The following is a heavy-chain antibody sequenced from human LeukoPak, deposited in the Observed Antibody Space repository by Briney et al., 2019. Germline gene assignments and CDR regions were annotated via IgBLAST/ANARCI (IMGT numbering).Heavy chain of an antibody. CDR2: IIPMFRTA. J-gene: IGHJ4*02. Sequence: GASVKVSCKASGGTFSRYAISWVRQAPGQGLEWMGGIIPMFRTANYAQKFQGRVTITADESTSTAYMELTTLRSEDTAVYYCARDATLYDSIVFYYLWWGQGTLVTVSS. CDR1: GGTFSRYA. CDR3: ARDATLYDSIVFYYLW. D-gene: IGHD3-22*01. V-gene: IGHV1-69*13.